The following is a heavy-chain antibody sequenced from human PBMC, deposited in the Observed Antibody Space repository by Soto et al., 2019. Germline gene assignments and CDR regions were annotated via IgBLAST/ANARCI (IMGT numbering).Heavy chain of an antibody. J-gene: IGHJ4*02. CDR1: GYTFTSYA. Sequence: GASVKVSCKASGYTFTSYALHWVRQAPGQRLEWMGWINAGNGNTKYSQKFQGRVTITRDTSASTAYTELSSLRSEDTAVYYCARSSFLYSSGWFEYWGQGTLVTVSS. CDR3: ARSSFLYSSGWFEY. D-gene: IGHD6-19*01. V-gene: IGHV1-3*01. CDR2: INAGNGNT.